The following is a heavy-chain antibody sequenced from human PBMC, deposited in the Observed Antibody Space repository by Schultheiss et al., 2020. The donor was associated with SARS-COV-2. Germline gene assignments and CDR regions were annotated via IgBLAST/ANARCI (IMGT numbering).Heavy chain of an antibody. CDR3: ARDPSLDHSSSHYP. V-gene: IGHV3-21*05. J-gene: IGHJ5*02. CDR2: ISSSSSYI. CDR1: GFTFSSYS. D-gene: IGHD6-6*01. Sequence: GGSLRLSCAASGFTFSSYSMNWVRQAPGKGLELVSYISSSSSYIYYADSVKGRFTISRDNAKNSLYLQMNSLRAEDTAVYYCARDPSLDHSSSHYPWGQGTLVTVSS.